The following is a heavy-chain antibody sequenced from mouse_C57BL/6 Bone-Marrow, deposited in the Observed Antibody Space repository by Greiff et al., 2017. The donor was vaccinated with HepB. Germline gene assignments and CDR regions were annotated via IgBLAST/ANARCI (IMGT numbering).Heavy chain of an antibody. CDR1: GFTFSDYG. CDR2: ISSGSSTI. Sequence: EVHLVESGGGLVKPGGSLKLSCAASGFTFSDYGMHWVRQVPGKGLEWVAYISSGSSTIYYEDTVKGLFTISRDNAKNTLFLQMTSLRSEDTAMHDWARDDDDALTYYCVQGTAVTVSS. D-gene: IGHD2-4*01. J-gene: IGHJ4*01. CDR3: ARDDDDALTYY. V-gene: IGHV5-17*01.